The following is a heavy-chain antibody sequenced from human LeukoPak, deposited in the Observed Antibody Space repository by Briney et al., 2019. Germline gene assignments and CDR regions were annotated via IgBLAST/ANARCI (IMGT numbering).Heavy chain of an antibody. Sequence: GGSLRLSCAASEFTFSDAWMNWVRQAPGKGLEWVGLIRSKAAGGTTDYAAPVKGRFTISRDDSKNTVYLQMNSLKIEDTAVYYCATVRDTSTWYIYWYFDLWGRGTLVTVSS. D-gene: IGHD6-13*01. CDR2: IRSKAAGGTT. J-gene: IGHJ2*01. CDR1: EFTFSDAW. CDR3: ATVRDTSTWYIYWYFDL. V-gene: IGHV3-15*01.